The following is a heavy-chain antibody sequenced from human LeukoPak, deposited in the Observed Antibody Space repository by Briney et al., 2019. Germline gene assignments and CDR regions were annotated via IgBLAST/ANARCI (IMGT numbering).Heavy chain of an antibody. D-gene: IGHD6-19*01. CDR1: GFTFSSYS. CDR2: ISSSSSTI. Sequence: GGSLRLSCAASGFTFSSYSMSWVREAPGGGLGWVSYISSSSSTIYYADSVKGGFTISRDNAKNSLYLQMNSLRDEDTAVYYCAREDPYSSGWSFDYWGQGTLVTVSS. V-gene: IGHV3-48*02. CDR3: AREDPYSSGWSFDY. J-gene: IGHJ4*02.